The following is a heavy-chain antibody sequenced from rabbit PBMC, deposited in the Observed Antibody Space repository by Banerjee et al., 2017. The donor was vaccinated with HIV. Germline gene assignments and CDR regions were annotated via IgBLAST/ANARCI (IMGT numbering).Heavy chain of an antibody. CDR3: ARSIDIDYYNF. J-gene: IGHJ4*01. CDR2: IYNGDDTT. Sequence: QQQLEESGGGLVKPGGTLTLTCKASGIDFSSYWMCWVRQAPGKGPEWIACIYNGDDTTWYASWAKGRFTISKTSSTTVTLQMTSLTAADTATYFCARSIDIDYYNFWGPGTLVTVS. D-gene: IGHD1-1*01. CDR1: GIDFSSYW. V-gene: IGHV1S45*01.